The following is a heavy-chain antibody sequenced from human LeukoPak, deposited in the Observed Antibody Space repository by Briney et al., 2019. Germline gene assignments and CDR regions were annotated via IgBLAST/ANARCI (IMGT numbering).Heavy chain of an antibody. D-gene: IGHD5-18*01. CDR1: GFTFKNYA. CDR3: AKVRGGFTYGGYFDH. V-gene: IGHV3-23*01. Sequence: GSLRLSCAASGFTFKNYAMSWVRQAPGKGLVWVSTISGPGSTKYYADSVEGRFTISRDDSKNNLFLQMNSLRVEDTAVYYCAKVRGGFTYGGYFDHWGQGALVIVSS. J-gene: IGHJ4*02. CDR2: ISGPGSTK.